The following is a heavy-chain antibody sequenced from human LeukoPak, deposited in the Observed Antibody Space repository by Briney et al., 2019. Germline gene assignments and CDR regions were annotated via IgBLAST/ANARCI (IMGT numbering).Heavy chain of an antibody. J-gene: IGHJ6*03. CDR1: GYSFTSSW. D-gene: IGHD2/OR15-2a*01. CDR3: ARHPPRIKRPYYYYYMDV. CDR2: IYPGDSDT. Sequence: GESLKISCKGSGYSFTSSWIGWVRQMPGKGLEWMGIIYPGDSDTRYSPSFQGQVTISADKSISTAYLQWSSLKASDTAMYYCARHPPRIKRPYYYYYMDVWGKGTTVTVSS. V-gene: IGHV5-51*01.